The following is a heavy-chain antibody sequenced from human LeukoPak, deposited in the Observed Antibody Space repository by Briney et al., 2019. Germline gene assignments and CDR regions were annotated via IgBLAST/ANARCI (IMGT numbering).Heavy chain of an antibody. J-gene: IGHJ4*02. Sequence: ASVKVSCKASGGTLSSYAISWVRQAPGQGLEWMGGIIPIFGTANYAQKFQGRVTITADESTSTAYMELSSLRSEDTAVYYCARSPYYYGSGSSGYFDYWGQGTLVTVSS. V-gene: IGHV1-69*01. CDR1: GGTLSSYA. CDR3: ARSPYYYGSGSSGYFDY. CDR2: IIPIFGTA. D-gene: IGHD3-10*01.